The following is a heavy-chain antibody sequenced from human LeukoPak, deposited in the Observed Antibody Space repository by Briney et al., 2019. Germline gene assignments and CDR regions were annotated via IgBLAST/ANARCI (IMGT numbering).Heavy chain of an antibody. Sequence: GGSLRLSCAASGFTFSSYAMSWVRQAPGKGLEWVSVIYSGGSTYYADSVKGRFTISGDNSKNTLYLQMDSLRTEDTAVYYCTRELLYHYYEYWGQGTLVTVSS. CDR1: GFTFSSYA. CDR3: TRELLYHYYEY. D-gene: IGHD3-3*01. CDR2: IYSGGST. J-gene: IGHJ4*02. V-gene: IGHV3-53*01.